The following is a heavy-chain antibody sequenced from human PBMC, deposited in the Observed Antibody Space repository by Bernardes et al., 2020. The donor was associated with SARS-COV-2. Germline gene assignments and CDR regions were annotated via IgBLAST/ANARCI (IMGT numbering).Heavy chain of an antibody. CDR2: ISSTGSTI. V-gene: IGHV3-48*01. CDR3: ARDRYGDYLADV. Sequence: GGSLRLSCAVSGFTFTSHSMNWVRQAPGKGLEWVSYISSTGSTIYYADSVKGRFTISRDNGKNSLYLQMNSLRVEDTAVYYCARDRYGDYLADVWGQGTTVIVSS. D-gene: IGHD4-17*01. CDR1: GFTFTSHS. J-gene: IGHJ6*02.